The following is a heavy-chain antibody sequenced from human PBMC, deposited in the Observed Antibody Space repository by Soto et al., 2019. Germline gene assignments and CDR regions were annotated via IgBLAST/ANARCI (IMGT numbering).Heavy chain of an antibody. Sequence: KQSQTLSLTCAISGDSVSSNSAAWNWIRQSPSRGLEWLGRTYYRSKWYNDYAVSVKSRITINPDTSKNQFSLQLNSVTPEDTAVYYCARDLLNWNYGGFDYWGQGTLVTVSS. J-gene: IGHJ4*02. CDR1: GDSVSSNSAA. CDR2: TYYRSKWYN. CDR3: ARDLLNWNYGGFDY. D-gene: IGHD1-7*01. V-gene: IGHV6-1*01.